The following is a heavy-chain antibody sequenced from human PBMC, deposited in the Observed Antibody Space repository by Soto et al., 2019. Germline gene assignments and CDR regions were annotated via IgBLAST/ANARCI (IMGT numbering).Heavy chain of an antibody. Sequence: SETLSLTCTVSGGSISSGGYYWSWIRQHPGKGLEWIGYIYYSGSTYYNPSLKSRVTISVDTSKNQFSLKLSSVTAADTAVYYCARRGYSPYNWFAPWGQGTLVTVSS. CDR2: IYYSGST. D-gene: IGHD5-18*01. V-gene: IGHV4-31*03. J-gene: IGHJ5*02. CDR1: GGSISSGGYY. CDR3: ARRGYSPYNWFAP.